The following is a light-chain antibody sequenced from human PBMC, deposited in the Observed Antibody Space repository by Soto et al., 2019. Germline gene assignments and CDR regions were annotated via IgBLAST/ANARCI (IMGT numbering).Light chain of an antibody. V-gene: IGKV1-27*01. CDR3: QMYDSAPWT. Sequence: DIQMTQSPSSLSASVRDRVTITCRASQGISNYLAWYQEKPGKGPKLLIYAASTLQSGVPSRFSGSGSGTDLTLTISSLQPEDVATYYFQMYDSAPWTFGQGTNVEIK. CDR2: AAS. CDR1: QGISNY. J-gene: IGKJ1*01.